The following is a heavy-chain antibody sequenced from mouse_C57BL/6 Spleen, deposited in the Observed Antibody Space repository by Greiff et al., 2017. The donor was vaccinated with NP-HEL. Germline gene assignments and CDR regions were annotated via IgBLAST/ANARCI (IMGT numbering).Heavy chain of an antibody. CDR3: TRWDYYGSSYDYFDY. Sequence: QVQLQQSGAELVRPGASVTLSCKASGYTFTDYEMHWVKQTPVHGLEWIGAIDPETGGTAYNQKFKGKAILTADKSSSTAYMELRSLPSEDSAVYYCTRWDYYGSSYDYFDYWGQGTTLTVSS. J-gene: IGHJ2*01. CDR1: GYTFTDYE. D-gene: IGHD1-1*01. V-gene: IGHV1-15*01. CDR2: IDPETGGT.